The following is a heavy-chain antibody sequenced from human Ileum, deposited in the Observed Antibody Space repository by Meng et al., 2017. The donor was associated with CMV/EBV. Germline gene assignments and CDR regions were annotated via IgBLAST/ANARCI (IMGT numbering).Heavy chain of an antibody. CDR2: INSDGSST. D-gene: IGHD3-3*01. CDR1: GFTFSDHI. Sequence: GESLKISCAASGFTFSDHIINWVRQAPGKGLVWVSRINSDGSSTSYADSVKGRFTISRDNAKNTLYLQMNSLRAKDTAVYYCAREGVAGHYYYYYGMDVWGQGTTVTVSS. V-gene: IGHV3-74*01. CDR3: AREGVAGHYYYYYGMDV. J-gene: IGHJ6*02.